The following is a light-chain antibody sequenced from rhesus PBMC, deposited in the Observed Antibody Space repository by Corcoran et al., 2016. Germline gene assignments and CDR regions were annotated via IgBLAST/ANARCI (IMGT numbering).Light chain of an antibody. V-gene: IGKV6-55*01. CDR3: QQSKRFPLT. CDR2: FAS. CDR1: QSIGSS. J-gene: IGKJ4*01. Sequence: DIVLTQSPASQSVTLKEKVTIICQASQSIGSSLHWYQQKPDQSPNLLIKFASQSISGVPSRFIGSGSGTDFTLTINSLEAEGAATYFCQQSKRFPLTFGGGTKVELK.